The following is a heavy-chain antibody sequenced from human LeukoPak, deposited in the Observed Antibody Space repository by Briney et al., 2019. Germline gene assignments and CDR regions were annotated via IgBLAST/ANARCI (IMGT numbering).Heavy chain of an antibody. CDR2: INSDGSST. Sequence: PGGSLRLSCAASGFTFSSYWMHWVRQAPGKGLVWVSRINSDGSSTSYADSVKGRFTISRDNAKNTLYLQMNSLRAEDPAVYYCASYSSSWLMYYFDYWGQGTLVTVSS. J-gene: IGHJ4*02. CDR3: ASYSSSWLMYYFDY. V-gene: IGHV3-74*01. CDR1: GFTFSSYW. D-gene: IGHD6-13*01.